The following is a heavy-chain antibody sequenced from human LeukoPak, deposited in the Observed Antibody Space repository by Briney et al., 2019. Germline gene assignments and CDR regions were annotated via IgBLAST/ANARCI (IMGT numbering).Heavy chain of an antibody. J-gene: IGHJ4*02. CDR1: GFLFDDYA. D-gene: IGHD3-10*01. CDR3: AKGSPLYYYGSGPNFDH. V-gene: IGHV3-9*01. Sequence: GRSLRLSCAASGFLFDDYAMHWVRQAPGKGLEWVSGISWNSGSIGYADSVKGRFTISRDNAKNSLYLQMNSLRAEDTALYYCAKGSPLYYYGSGPNFDHWGQGTLVTVSS. CDR2: ISWNSGSI.